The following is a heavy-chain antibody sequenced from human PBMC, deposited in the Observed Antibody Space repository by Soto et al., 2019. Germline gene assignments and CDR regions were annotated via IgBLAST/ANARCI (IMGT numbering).Heavy chain of an antibody. CDR1: GGTFSSYA. D-gene: IGHD4-17*01. J-gene: IGHJ3*02. CDR2: IIPIFGTA. CDR3: ASSPTYGGNAFDI. V-gene: IGHV1-69*06. Sequence: ASVKVSCKASGGTFSSYAISWVRQAPGQGLEWMGGIIPIFGTANYAQKFQGRVTITADKSTSTAYMELSSLRSEDTAVYYCASSPTYGGNAFDIWGQGTMVTVSS.